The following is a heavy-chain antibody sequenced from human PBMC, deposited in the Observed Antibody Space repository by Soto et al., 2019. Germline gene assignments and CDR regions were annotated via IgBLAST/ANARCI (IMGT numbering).Heavy chain of an antibody. CDR1: GFTFSSYA. Sequence: GGSLRLSCSASGFTFSSYAMHWVRQAPGKGLEYVSAISSNGGSTYYADSVKGRFTISRDNSKNTLYRQMSSLKAEDKAVYYCVKGAQVDTAMVMYTHYYYYYGMDVWGQGTTVTVSS. D-gene: IGHD5-18*01. V-gene: IGHV3-64D*06. CDR3: VKGAQVDTAMVMYTHYYYYYGMDV. J-gene: IGHJ6*02. CDR2: ISSNGGST.